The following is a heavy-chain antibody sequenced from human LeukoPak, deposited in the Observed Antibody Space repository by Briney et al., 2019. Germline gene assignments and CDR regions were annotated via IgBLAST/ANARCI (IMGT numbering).Heavy chain of an antibody. CDR1: GFTFSTYS. Sequence: GGSLRLSCAASGFTFSTYSMNWVRQAPGKGLEWVSSISSSSSYIYYADSVKGRFTISRDNAKNSLFLQMHSLRAEDTAVYFCARILRVHRYGSELQTYAFDIWGQGTMVTVSS. CDR2: ISSSSSYI. CDR3: ARILRVHRYGSELQTYAFDI. D-gene: IGHD5-18*01. V-gene: IGHV3-21*01. J-gene: IGHJ3*02.